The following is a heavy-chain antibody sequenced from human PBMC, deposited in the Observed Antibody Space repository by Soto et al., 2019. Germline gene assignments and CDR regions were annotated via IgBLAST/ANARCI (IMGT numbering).Heavy chain of an antibody. CDR1: GFTFDNYA. J-gene: IGHJ4*02. CDR3: ARGLSVTLFDN. Sequence: VQLVESGGGLVQPGRSLRLSCAASGFTFDNYAMHWVRQAPGKGLEWIGYIYYSGSTYYNPSLKSRVTISVDTSKNQFSLKLSSVTAADTAVYYCARGLSVTLFDNWGQGTLVTVSS. CDR2: IYYSGST. D-gene: IGHD4-17*01. V-gene: IGHV4-31*02.